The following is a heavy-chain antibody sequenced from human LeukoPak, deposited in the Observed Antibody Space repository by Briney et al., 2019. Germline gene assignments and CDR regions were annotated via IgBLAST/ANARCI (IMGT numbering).Heavy chain of an antibody. Sequence: GGSLRLSCAASGFTFSWYWMHWVRRVPGKGLVWVSRINSDGSGTIYADSVKGRFTTSRDNAKNTLYLQMNSLRAEDTAVYYCARGRGYCSGGSCYPGWYFDLWGRGTLVTVSS. CDR2: INSDGSGT. V-gene: IGHV3-74*01. CDR1: GFTFSWYW. D-gene: IGHD2-15*01. CDR3: ARGRGYCSGGSCYPGWYFDL. J-gene: IGHJ2*01.